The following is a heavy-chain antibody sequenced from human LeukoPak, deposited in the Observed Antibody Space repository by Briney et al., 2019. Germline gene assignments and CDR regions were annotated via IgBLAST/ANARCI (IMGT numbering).Heavy chain of an antibody. CDR3: ASSPHRRYCESGSYYLDY. CDR1: GGSISSSY. D-gene: IGHD3-10*01. Sequence: PSETLSLTCTVSGGSISSSYWSWIRQPAGKGLEWIGGTYSGGSTNYNSSLKSRVTMSVETSKNQFSLKLSSVTAAEAAAYYCASSPHRRYCESGSYYLDYWGQGTLVTVSS. V-gene: IGHV4-4*07. CDR2: TYSGGST. J-gene: IGHJ4*02.